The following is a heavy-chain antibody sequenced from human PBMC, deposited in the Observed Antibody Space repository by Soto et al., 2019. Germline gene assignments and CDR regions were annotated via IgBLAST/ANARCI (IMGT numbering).Heavy chain of an antibody. J-gene: IGHJ5*02. D-gene: IGHD3-10*01. CDR1: GGSFSGYY. Sequence: SETLSLTCAVYGGSFSGYYWSWIRQPPGKGLEWIGEINHSGSTNYNPSLKSRVTISVDTSKNQFSLKLSSVTAADTAVYYCARGRPVLLWFGELSHPGFDPWGQGTLVTVSS. CDR2: INHSGST. V-gene: IGHV4-34*01. CDR3: ARGRPVLLWFGELSHPGFDP.